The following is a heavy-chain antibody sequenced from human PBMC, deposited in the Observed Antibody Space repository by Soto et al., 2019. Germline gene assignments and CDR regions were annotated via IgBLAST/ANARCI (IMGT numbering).Heavy chain of an antibody. CDR2: IYYSGST. D-gene: IGHD2-2*01. CDR3: ARLRSIVVVPAAFFDY. CDR1: GGSISSGGYY. J-gene: IGHJ4*02. Sequence: SETLSLTCTVSGGSISSGGYYWSWIRQHPGKGLEWIGYIYYSGSTYYNPSLKSRVTISVDTSKNQFSLKLSSVTAADTAVYYCARLRSIVVVPAAFFDYWGQGTLVTVSS. V-gene: IGHV4-31*03.